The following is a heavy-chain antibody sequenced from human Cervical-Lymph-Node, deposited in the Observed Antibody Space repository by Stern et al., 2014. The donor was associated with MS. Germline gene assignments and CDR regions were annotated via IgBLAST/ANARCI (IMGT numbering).Heavy chain of an antibody. D-gene: IGHD3-22*01. CDR2: ISGSGGSI. V-gene: IGHV3-23*04. Sequence: EVQLVQSGGDLVQPVGSLRLSCAASGFTFNKYAMNWVRQAPGKGLEWVSTISGSGGSIYYADSVKGRFTISRDNSENTLYLQMHSLRAEDTAIYYCAKQYFDSSGYSYYYGMDVWGQGTTVTVSS. J-gene: IGHJ6*02. CDR1: GFTFNKYA. CDR3: AKQYFDSSGYSYYYGMDV.